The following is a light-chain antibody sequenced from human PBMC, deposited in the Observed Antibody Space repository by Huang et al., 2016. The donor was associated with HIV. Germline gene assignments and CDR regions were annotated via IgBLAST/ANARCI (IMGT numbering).Light chain of an antibody. CDR3: QQSYATPYT. V-gene: IGKV1-39*01. Sequence: DIQMTQSPASLSASVGDRVILTCRASQTISTYLNWYQQAPGKAPKLLIQAASTLQSEVPSRFSGSGSETDFTLTITSLQPEDFTAYYCQQSYATPYTFGQGTKLEI. J-gene: IGKJ2*01. CDR1: QTISTY. CDR2: AAS.